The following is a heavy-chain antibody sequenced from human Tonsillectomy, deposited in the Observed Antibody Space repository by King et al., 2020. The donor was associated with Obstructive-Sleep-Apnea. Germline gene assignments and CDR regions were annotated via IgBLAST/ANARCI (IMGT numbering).Heavy chain of an antibody. V-gene: IGHV3-21*01. CDR3: ARDGGRYNWNDSPPYFDY. CDR1: GFTFSSYS. D-gene: IGHD1-1*01. CDR2: ISSSRSYI. J-gene: IGHJ4*02. Sequence: VQLVESGGGLVKPGGSLRLSCAASGFTFSSYSMNWVRQAPGKGLEWVSSISSSRSYIYYADSLKGRFTISRDNAKNSLYLPMNSLRAEDTAVYYCARDGGRYNWNDSPPYFDYWGQGTLDTVSS.